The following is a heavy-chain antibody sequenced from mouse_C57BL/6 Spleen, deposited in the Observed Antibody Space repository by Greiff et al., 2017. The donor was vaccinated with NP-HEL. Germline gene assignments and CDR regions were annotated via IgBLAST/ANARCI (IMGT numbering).Heavy chain of an antibody. CDR1: GFTFSDYG. J-gene: IGHJ4*01. CDR2: ISSGSSTI. V-gene: IGHV5-17*01. Sequence: EVKLMESGGGLVKPGGSLKLSCAASGFTFSDYGMHWVRQAPEKGLEWVAYISSGSSTIYYADTVKGRFTISRDNAKNTLFLQMTSLRSEDTAMYYWARCLTGGCYAMDYWGQGTSVTVSS. D-gene: IGHD6-2*01. CDR3: ARCLTGGCYAMDY.